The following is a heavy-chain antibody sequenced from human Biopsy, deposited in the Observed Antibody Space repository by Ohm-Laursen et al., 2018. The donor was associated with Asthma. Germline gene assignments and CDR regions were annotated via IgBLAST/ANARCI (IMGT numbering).Heavy chain of an antibody. CDR2: INPNSGGT. Sequence: ASVKVSCKASGYTFIGFHIPWMRQAPGRGLEWMGRINPNSGGTNYAQKFQGRVTMTRDTSISTAYMEVSRLRSDDTAVYYCARGQKSAGDRWFDPWGQGTLVTVSS. J-gene: IGHJ5*02. V-gene: IGHV1-2*06. D-gene: IGHD6-13*01. CDR1: GYTFIGFH. CDR3: ARGQKSAGDRWFDP.